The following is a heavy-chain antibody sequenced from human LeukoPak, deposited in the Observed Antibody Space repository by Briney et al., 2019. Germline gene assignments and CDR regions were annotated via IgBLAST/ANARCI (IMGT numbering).Heavy chain of an antibody. J-gene: IGHJ4*02. V-gene: IGHV4-59*01. CDR2: IYHSGST. Sequence: SETLSLTCTVSGGSISSYYWSWIRQPPGKGLEWIGYIYHSGSTNYNPSLKSRVTISVDTSKNQFSLKLSSVTAADTAVYYCARDRGSSWYGFDYWGQGTLVTVSS. D-gene: IGHD6-13*01. CDR3: ARDRGSSWYGFDY. CDR1: GGSISSYY.